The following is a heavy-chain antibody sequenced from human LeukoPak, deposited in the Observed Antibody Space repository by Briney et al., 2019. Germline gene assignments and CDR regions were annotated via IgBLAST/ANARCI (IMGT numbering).Heavy chain of an antibody. Sequence: SVKVSCKASGGTFSSYAISWVRQAPGQGLEWMGGIIPIFGTANYAQKFQGRVTITADESTSTAYMELSSLRSEDTAAYYCARDSGCSGGSCYSEPLTGYYGLDVWGKGTTVTVSS. V-gene: IGHV1-69*01. CDR2: IIPIFGTA. CDR1: GGTFSSYA. D-gene: IGHD2-15*01. CDR3: ARDSGCSGGSCYSEPLTGYYGLDV. J-gene: IGHJ6*04.